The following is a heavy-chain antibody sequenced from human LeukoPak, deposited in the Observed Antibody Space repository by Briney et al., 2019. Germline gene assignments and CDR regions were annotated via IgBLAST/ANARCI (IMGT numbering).Heavy chain of an antibody. V-gene: IGHV4-59*08. J-gene: IGHJ3*02. D-gene: IGHD3-10*01. CDR1: GGSISSYY. CDR2: IYYSGST. CDR3: ARIPITMVRGVIIPDAFDI. Sequence: PSETLSLTCTVSGGSISSYYWSWIRQPPGKGLEWIGYIYYSGSTNYNPSLKSRVTISVDTSKNQFSLKLSSVTAADTAVYYCARIPITMVRGVIIPDAFDIWGQGTMVTVPS.